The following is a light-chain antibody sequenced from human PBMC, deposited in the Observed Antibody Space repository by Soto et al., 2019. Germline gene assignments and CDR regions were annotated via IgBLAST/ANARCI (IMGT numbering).Light chain of an antibody. CDR1: RDDVGGYNY. CDR3: SSYVTSNVVV. CDR2: DVY. V-gene: IGLV2-8*01. Sequence: QSVLTQPPSASGSPGQSVTISCTGTRDDVGGYNYVSWFQQLPGKAPKLMIYDVYKRPTGVPARFSGSKSGNTASLTVSGLQAGDEAIYYCSSYVTSNVVVFGGGTKLTVL. J-gene: IGLJ2*01.